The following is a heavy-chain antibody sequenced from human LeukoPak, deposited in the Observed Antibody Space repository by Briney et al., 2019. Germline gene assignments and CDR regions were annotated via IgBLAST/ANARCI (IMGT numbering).Heavy chain of an antibody. CDR1: GFTYSSYS. J-gene: IGHJ4*02. V-gene: IGHV3-21*01. Sequence: PGGSLRLSCAASGFTYSSYSMNWIRQAPGKGLEWVSSISSSTSYIYYADSVKGRFTISKDNAKNSLYLQMNSLRAEDTAVYYCARAGGSTVSHSDYWGQGTLVTVSS. CDR3: ARAGGSTVSHSDY. D-gene: IGHD4-17*01. CDR2: ISSSTSYI.